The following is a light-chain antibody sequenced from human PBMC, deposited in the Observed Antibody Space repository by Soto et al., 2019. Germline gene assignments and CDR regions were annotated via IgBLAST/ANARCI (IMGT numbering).Light chain of an antibody. Sequence: EIVMTQSPATLSVSPGERATLSCRASQSVSSNLAWYQQKAGQAPRLLINGASTRATGIPARFSGSGSGTEFTLTISSLQSEDFAVYCCQQYNNWSPMYTFGQGTKLEIK. J-gene: IGKJ2*01. V-gene: IGKV3-15*01. CDR3: QQYNNWSPMYT. CDR1: QSVSSN. CDR2: GAS.